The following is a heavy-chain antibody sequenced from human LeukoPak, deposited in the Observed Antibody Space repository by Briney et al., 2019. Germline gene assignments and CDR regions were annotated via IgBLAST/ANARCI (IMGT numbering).Heavy chain of an antibody. D-gene: IGHD5-24*01. CDR3: VQSGSPEMATNAFDY. J-gene: IGHJ4*02. CDR1: GFTFSNYA. Sequence: GGSLRLSCSASGFTFSNYAMHWVRQAPGKGLEYVSAISSNGGSTYYADSVKGRFTISRDNSKNTLYLQMSSLRAEDTAVYYCVQSGSPEMATNAFDYWGQGTLVTVSS. CDR2: ISSNGGST. V-gene: IGHV3-64D*06.